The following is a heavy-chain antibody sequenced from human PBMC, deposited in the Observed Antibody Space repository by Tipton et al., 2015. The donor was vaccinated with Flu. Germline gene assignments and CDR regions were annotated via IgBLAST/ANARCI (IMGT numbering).Heavy chain of an antibody. D-gene: IGHD3-3*01. CDR2: IYYSGST. CDR1: GGSISSYY. Sequence: TLSLTCTVSGGSISSYYWSWIRQPPGKGLEWIGYIYYSGSTNYNPSLKSRVTISVHTSTNQFSLKLSSVTAADTAVYYCARHTGRDDIWSGYGYGMDVWGQGTTVTVSS. V-gene: IGHV4-59*08. J-gene: IGHJ6*02. CDR3: ARHTGRDDIWSGYGYGMDV.